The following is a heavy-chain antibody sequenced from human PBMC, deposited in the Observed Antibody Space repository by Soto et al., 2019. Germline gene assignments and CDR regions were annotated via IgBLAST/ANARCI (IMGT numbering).Heavy chain of an antibody. CDR1: GGSISSGGYS. CDR3: ARENWNYGQAYFDY. Sequence: NPSETLSLTCAVSGGSISSGGYSWSWIRQPPGKGLEWIGYIYQSGTTYYTPSLKSRVTISIDRSKNQFSLNLSSVTAADTAVYYCARENWNYGQAYFDYWGQGTLVTVS. D-gene: IGHD1-7*01. J-gene: IGHJ4*02. CDR2: IYQSGTT. V-gene: IGHV4-30-2*01.